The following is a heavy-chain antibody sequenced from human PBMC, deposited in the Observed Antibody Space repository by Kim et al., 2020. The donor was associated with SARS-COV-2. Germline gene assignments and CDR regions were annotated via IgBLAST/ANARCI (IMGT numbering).Heavy chain of an antibody. V-gene: IGHV1-69*13. J-gene: IGHJ6*02. CDR2: IIPLFGAA. CDR3: ARQIGIAVIDDYYGMDV. D-gene: IGHD6-19*01. CDR1: GGTLSNYS. Sequence: SVKVSCKASGGTLSNYSISWVRQAPGQGLEWMGGIIPLFGAANYAQKFQGRVTITADESTNTTYMELSSVRPEDAAVYYCARQIGIAVIDDYYGMDVWGQGTTVSVSS.